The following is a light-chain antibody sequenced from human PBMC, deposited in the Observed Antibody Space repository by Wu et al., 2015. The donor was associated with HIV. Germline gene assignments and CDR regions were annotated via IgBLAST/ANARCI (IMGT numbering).Light chain of an antibody. Sequence: DIQMTQSPSSLSASVGDRVTITCRASQTISNYLSWYQQKPGKAPNLLIYAASSLQSGVPSRFSGRGSGTDFTLTITSLQLEDFATYYCQQSYNIPAYSFGQGTKVE. CDR1: QTISNY. CDR2: AAS. CDR3: QQSYNIPAYS. V-gene: IGKV1-39*01. J-gene: IGKJ2*03.